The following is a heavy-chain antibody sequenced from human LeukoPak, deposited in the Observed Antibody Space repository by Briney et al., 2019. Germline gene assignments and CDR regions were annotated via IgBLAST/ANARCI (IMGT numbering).Heavy chain of an antibody. CDR2: IKQDGSEK. CDR3: ARDTTVTDHVYYGMDV. Sequence: GGSLRLSCAASGFTFSSYWMSWVRQAPGKGLEWVANIKQDGSEKYYVDSVKGRFTISRDNAKNSLYLQMNSLRAEGTAVYYCARDTTVTDHVYYGMDVWGQGTTVTVSS. CDR1: GFTFSSYW. V-gene: IGHV3-7*01. D-gene: IGHD4-17*01. J-gene: IGHJ6*02.